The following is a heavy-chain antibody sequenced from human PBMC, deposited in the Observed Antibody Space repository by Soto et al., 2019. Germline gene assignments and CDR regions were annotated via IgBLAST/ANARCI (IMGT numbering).Heavy chain of an antibody. CDR1: GFTFSSYG. CDR3: ARDVARFLDPTYYFDY. Sequence: PGGSLRLSCAASGFTFSSYGMHWVRQAPGKGLEWVAVTWYDGSNKYYADSVKGRFTISRDSSKNTLYLQMNSLRAEDTAVYYCARDVARFLDPTYYFDYWGQGTLVTVSS. J-gene: IGHJ4*02. D-gene: IGHD3-3*01. CDR2: TWYDGSNK. V-gene: IGHV3-33*01.